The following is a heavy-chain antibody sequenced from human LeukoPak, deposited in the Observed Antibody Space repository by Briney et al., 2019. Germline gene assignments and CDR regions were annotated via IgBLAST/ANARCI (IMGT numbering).Heavy chain of an antibody. Sequence: RSLRLSCAASGFTFSSYGMHWVRQAPGKGLEWVAVIWYDGSNKYYADSVKGRFTISRDNSKNTLYLQMNSLRAEDTAVYYCARDRPQYSGYDKFDYWGQGTLVTVSS. CDR3: ARDRPQYSGYDKFDY. V-gene: IGHV3-33*01. CDR1: GFTFSSYG. CDR2: IWYDGSNK. D-gene: IGHD5-12*01. J-gene: IGHJ4*02.